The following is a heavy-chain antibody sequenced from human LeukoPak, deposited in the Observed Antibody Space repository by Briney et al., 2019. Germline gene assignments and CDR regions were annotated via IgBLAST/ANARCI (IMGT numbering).Heavy chain of an antibody. Sequence: GASVKVSCKASGYTFTSYGISWVRQAPGQGLEWMGWMNPNSGNTGYAQKFQGRVTMTRNTSISTAYMELSSLRSEDTAVYYCARGRGELLRYYYYYMDVWGKGTTVTISS. V-gene: IGHV1-8*02. J-gene: IGHJ6*03. CDR2: MNPNSGNT. D-gene: IGHD1-26*01. CDR3: ARGRGELLRYYYYYMDV. CDR1: GYTFTSYG.